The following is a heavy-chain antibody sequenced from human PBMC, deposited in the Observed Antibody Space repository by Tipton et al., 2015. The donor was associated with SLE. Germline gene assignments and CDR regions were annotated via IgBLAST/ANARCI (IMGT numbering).Heavy chain of an antibody. CDR3: ARHTDYGGNSDSFDY. CDR2: IYYSGST. V-gene: IGHV4-39*01. CDR1: GGSISSSSYY. J-gene: IGHJ4*02. Sequence: TLSLTCTVSGGSISSSSYYWGWIRQPPGKGLEWIGSIYYSGSTYYNPSLKSRVTISVHTANNQFSLKLSSVTAADTAVYYCARHTDYGGNSDSFDYWGQGTLVTVSS. D-gene: IGHD4-23*01.